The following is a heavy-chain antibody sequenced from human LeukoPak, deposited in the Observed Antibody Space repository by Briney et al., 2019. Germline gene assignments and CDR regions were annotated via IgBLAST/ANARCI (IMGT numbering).Heavy chain of an antibody. Sequence: SETLSLTCTVSGGLISISTYYWGWIRQPPGKGLEWIGSIYYSGTTHYNPSLKSRVTIAVDTSKNQFSLKLISVTAADTAVYYCARVRYYASSGYPLGAFDIWGQGTMVTVS. CDR3: ARVRYYASSGYPLGAFDI. CDR2: IYYSGTT. J-gene: IGHJ3*02. CDR1: GGLISISTYY. V-gene: IGHV4-39*07. D-gene: IGHD3-22*01.